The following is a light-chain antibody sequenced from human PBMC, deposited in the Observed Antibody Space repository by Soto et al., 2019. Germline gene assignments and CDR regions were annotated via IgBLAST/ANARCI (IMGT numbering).Light chain of an antibody. CDR1: QSVPANY. CDR2: GAS. J-gene: IGKJ1*01. V-gene: IGKV3-20*01. CDR3: LQYGTPWWT. Sequence: EIVLTQSPGTLSLSPGERVTLSCRASQSVPANYLAWYQQKPGQAPRLLIYGASNRATGIPDRFSGSGSGTDFTLTVSRLEPEDFAMHYCLQYGTPWWTFGQGARVEIK.